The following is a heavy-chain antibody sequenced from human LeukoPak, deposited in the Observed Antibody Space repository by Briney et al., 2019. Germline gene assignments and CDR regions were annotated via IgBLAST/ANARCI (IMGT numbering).Heavy chain of an antibody. J-gene: IGHJ4*02. Sequence: GGSLRLSCAASGFTFSSYAMSWVRQAPGKGLEWVSAISGSGGSTYYANSVKGRFTISRDNSKNTLYLQMNSLRAEDTAVYYCAKEGEPYTIFGVTGYWGQGTLVTVSS. CDR3: AKEGEPYTIFGVTGY. CDR2: ISGSGGST. D-gene: IGHD3-3*01. V-gene: IGHV3-23*01. CDR1: GFTFSSYA.